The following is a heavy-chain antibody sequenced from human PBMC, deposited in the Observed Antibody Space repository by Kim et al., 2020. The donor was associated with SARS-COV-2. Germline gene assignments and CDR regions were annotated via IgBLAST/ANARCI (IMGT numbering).Heavy chain of an antibody. V-gene: IGHV7-4-1*02. CDR3: ARAYYDSSGYYYDY. Sequence: AQGFTGRFVFSLDTSVSTAYLQISSLKAEDTAVYYCARAYYDSSGYYYDYWGQGTLVTVSS. J-gene: IGHJ4*02. D-gene: IGHD3-22*01.